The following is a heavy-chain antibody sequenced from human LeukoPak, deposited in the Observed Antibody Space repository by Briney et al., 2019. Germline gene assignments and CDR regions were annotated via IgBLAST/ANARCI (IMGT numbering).Heavy chain of an antibody. CDR3: AKDERHGDYYFDY. D-gene: IGHD4-17*01. J-gene: IGHJ4*02. V-gene: IGHV3-30*02. CDR2: IRYDGSNK. CDR1: GFTFSSYG. Sequence: PGGSLRLSCAASGFTFSSYGMHWVRQAPGKGLEWVAFIRYDGSNKYYADSVKGRFTISRDNSKNTLYLQMNSLRAEDTAVYYCAKDERHGDYYFDYWGQGTLVTVSS.